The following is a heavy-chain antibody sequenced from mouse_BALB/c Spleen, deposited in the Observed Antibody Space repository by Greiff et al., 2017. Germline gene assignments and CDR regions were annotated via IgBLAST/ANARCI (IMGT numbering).Heavy chain of an antibody. CDR3: ARWGYPDY. CDR1: GYTFTSYW. J-gene: IGHJ2*01. D-gene: IGHD2-2*01. Sequence: VQLQQSGAELAKPGASVKMSCKASGYTFTSYWMHWVKQRPGQGLEWIGYINPSTGYTEYNQKFKDKATLTADKSSSTAYMQLSSLTSEDSAVYYCARWGYPDYWGQGTTLTVSS. V-gene: IGHV1-7*01. CDR2: INPSTGYT.